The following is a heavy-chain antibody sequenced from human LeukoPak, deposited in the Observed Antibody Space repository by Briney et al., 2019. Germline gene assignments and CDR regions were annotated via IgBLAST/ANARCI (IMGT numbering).Heavy chain of an antibody. D-gene: IGHD2-15*01. CDR3: ASMASYCSGGSCTDY. CDR2: IYHIGTT. CDR1: GGSINSHY. V-gene: IGHV4-59*08. Sequence: ASEPLSLTCTVSGGSINSHYWSWIRQPTGKGLEWIGYIYHIGTTNYNPSLKSRVTISVDTSKNQFSLKLTSVTAADTAVYYCASMASYCSGGSCTDYWGQGTLVTVSS. J-gene: IGHJ4*02.